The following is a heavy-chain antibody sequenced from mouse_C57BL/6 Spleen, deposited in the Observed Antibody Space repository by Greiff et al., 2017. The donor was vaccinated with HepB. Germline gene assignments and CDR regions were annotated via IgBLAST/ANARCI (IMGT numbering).Heavy chain of an antibody. V-gene: IGHV14-4*01. CDR1: GFNIKDDY. J-gene: IGHJ1*03. D-gene: IGHD1-1*01. CDR2: IDPENGDT. Sequence: VQLQQSGAELVRPGASVKLSCTASGFNIKDDYMHWVKQRPEQGLEWIGWIDPENGDTEYASKFQGKATITADTSSNTAYLQLSSLTSEDTAVYYGTRYYGRRYFDVWGTGTTVTVSS. CDR3: TRYYGRRYFDV.